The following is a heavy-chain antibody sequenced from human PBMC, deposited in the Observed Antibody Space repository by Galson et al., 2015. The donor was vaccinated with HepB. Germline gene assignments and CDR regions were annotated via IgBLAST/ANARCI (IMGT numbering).Heavy chain of an antibody. Sequence: SLRLSCAVSGLTFSTYAMSWVRRAPGKGLEWVSEISAGGGSIDYADSVKGRFTISGDNSKDTLYLQMNNLRVGDTAVYYCAKGSGGWHHYYMDVWGKGTTVTVSS. CDR3: AKGSGGWHHYYMDV. CDR2: ISAGGGSI. D-gene: IGHD3-3*01. CDR1: GLTFSTYA. J-gene: IGHJ6*03. V-gene: IGHV3-23*01.